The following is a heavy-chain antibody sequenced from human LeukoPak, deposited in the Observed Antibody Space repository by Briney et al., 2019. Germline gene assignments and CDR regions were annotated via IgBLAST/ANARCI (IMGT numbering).Heavy chain of an antibody. CDR3: AREGVGATGGVFDI. J-gene: IGHJ3*02. CDR2: IIPILGIA. Sequence: GASVKVSCKASGGTFSSYAISWVRQAPGQGLEWMGRIIPILGIANYALKFQGRVTITADKSTSTAYMELSSLRSEDTAVYYCAREGVGATGGVFDIWGQGTMVTVSS. D-gene: IGHD1-26*01. CDR1: GGTFSSYA. V-gene: IGHV1-69*04.